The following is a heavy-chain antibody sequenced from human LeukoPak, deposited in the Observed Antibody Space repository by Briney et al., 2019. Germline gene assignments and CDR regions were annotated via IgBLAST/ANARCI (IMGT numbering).Heavy chain of an antibody. CDR3: ARESWDIEGYNWFDP. Sequence: SQTLSLTCAISGDTVSSNSAAWNWIRQSPSRGLEWLGRTYYRSKWYNDYAVSVKSRITINPDKSKNQFSLQLNSVTPEDTAVYYCARESWDIEGYNWFDPWGQGSLVTVSS. D-gene: IGHD2-15*01. J-gene: IGHJ5*02. CDR2: TYYRSKWYN. CDR1: GDTVSSNSAA. V-gene: IGHV6-1*01.